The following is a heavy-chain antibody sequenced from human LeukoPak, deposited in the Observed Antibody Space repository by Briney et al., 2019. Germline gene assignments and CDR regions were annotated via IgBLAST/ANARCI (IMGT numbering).Heavy chain of an antibody. CDR1: GFTFSSYA. V-gene: IGHV3-23*01. CDR2: IGGSDGKT. J-gene: IGHJ3*02. D-gene: IGHD1-26*01. CDR3: AKDFRGSYWPSDAFDI. Sequence: PGGSLRLSCAASGFTFSSYAMTWVRQAPGKGLEWVSAVIGGSDGKTYYAVSVMGRFTIARDYSRNTLYLQMNSLRAEDTAKYCCAKDFRGSYWPSDAFDIWGQGTIVTVSS.